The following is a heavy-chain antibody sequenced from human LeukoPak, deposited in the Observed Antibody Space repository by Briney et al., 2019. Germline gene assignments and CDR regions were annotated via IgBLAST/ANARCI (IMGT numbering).Heavy chain of an antibody. CDR3: AKRGPPPGSYGNWIDP. J-gene: IGHJ5*02. CDR2: IEHDGRNK. V-gene: IGHV3-30*02. Sequence: GGSLRLSRAASGFTFINDDMHWVRQAPGKGLEWVACIEHDGRNKFYADSVKGRFTISRDNFANTLYLQMNSLTREDTAVYYCAKRGPPPGSYGNWIDPWGQGTLVTVSS. CDR1: GFTFINDD. D-gene: IGHD2-15*01.